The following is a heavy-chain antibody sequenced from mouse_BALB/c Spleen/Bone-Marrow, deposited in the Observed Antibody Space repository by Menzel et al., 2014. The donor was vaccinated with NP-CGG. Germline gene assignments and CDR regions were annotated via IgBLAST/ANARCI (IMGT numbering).Heavy chain of an antibody. CDR2: ISSSGSYT. V-gene: IGHV5-9-3*01. D-gene: IGHD2-4*01. CDR1: GFTFSTYA. CDR3: SRLRMITAYFDI. Sequence: EVKLMESGGGLAKSGGSLQLSCAASGFTFSTYAMSWVRQTPEKRLEWVATISSSGSYTYYPDSVKGRFTISRDNAKNTLYLQMSSLRAEDTAMFYCSRLRMITAYFDIWGAGTTVTVSS. J-gene: IGHJ1*01.